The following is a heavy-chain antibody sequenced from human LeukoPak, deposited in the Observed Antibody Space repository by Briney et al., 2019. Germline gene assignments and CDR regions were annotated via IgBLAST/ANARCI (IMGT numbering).Heavy chain of an antibody. D-gene: IGHD1-1*01. CDR3: ARTNDWATVDF. CDR2: VYSSGNT. J-gene: IGHJ4*02. CDR1: GGSISSSNFY. Sequence: PSETLSLTCTVSGGSISSSNFYWGWIRHPPGKGLEWIGSVYSSGNTYYNPSLKSRVTISVDTSKNQFSLRLNSVIATDTAVYYCARTNDWATVDFRGQGTLVTVSS. V-gene: IGHV4-39*01.